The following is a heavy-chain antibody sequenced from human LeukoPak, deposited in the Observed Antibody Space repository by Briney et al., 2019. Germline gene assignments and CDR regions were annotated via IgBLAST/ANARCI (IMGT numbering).Heavy chain of an antibody. J-gene: IGHJ4*02. V-gene: IGHV2-5*02. CDR3: AHSTVLLWFGELLPNYFDY. D-gene: IGHD3-10*01. Sequence: SGPTLLKPTQTLTLTCTFSGFSLRTRGVGVGWIRQPPGKALEWLALIYWDDDKRYSPSLKSRLTITKDTSKTQVVLTMTNMDPVDTATYYCAHSTVLLWFGELLPNYFDYWGQGTLVTVSS. CDR1: GFSLRTRGVG. CDR2: IYWDDDK.